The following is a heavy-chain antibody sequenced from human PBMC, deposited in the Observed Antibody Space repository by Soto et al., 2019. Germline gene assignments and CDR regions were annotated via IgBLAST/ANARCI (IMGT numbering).Heavy chain of an antibody. V-gene: IGHV4-30-4*01. CDR1: GGSISSGDYY. Sequence: PSETLSLTCTVSGGSISSGDYYWSWIRQPPGKGLEWIGYIYYSGSTYYNPSLKSRVTISVDTSKNQFSLKLSSVTAADTAVYYCARDITQSYCSGGSCWTYNWFDPWGQGTLVTVSS. CDR3: ARDITQSYCSGGSCWTYNWFDP. J-gene: IGHJ5*02. D-gene: IGHD2-15*01. CDR2: IYYSGST.